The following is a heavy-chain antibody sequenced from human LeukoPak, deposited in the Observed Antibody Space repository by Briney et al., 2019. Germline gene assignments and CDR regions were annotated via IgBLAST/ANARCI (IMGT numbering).Heavy chain of an antibody. D-gene: IGHD1-26*01. Sequence: GASVKVSCKTSGYTFTDYFMNWVRQAPGQGLEWMGWINPKSGETKYAQNFQGRVTMTRDTSISTAYMELIRLRSEDTAFYYCTKDLFRIVGATSASPWGQGTLVTVPS. J-gene: IGHJ5*02. CDR3: TKDLFRIVGATSASP. CDR2: INPKSGET. CDR1: GYTFTDYF. V-gene: IGHV1-2*02.